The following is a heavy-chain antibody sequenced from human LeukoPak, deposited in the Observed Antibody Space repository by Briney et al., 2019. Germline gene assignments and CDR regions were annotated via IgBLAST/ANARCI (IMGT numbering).Heavy chain of an antibody. CDR2: INPNSGGT. D-gene: IGHD3/OR15-3a*01. J-gene: IGHJ5*02. Sequence: GASVKVSCKASGYTFTGYYMHWVRRAPGQGLEWMGRINPNSGGTNYAQKFQGRVTMTRDTSITTAYMELSRLTSDDTAVYYCARVGVDLWFDPWGQGTLVTVSS. CDR3: ARVGVDLWFDP. V-gene: IGHV1-2*06. CDR1: GYTFTGYY.